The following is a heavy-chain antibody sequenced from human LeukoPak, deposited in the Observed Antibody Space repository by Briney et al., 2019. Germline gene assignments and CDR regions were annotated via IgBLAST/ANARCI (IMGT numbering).Heavy chain of an antibody. CDR3: ARDIAAAGHDY. CDR2: IIPIFGTA. D-gene: IGHD6-13*01. J-gene: IGHJ4*02. Sequence: SVKVSCKASGGTFSSYAISWVRQAPGQGLEWMGGIIPIFGTANYAQKFQGRVTMTRDTSTSTVYMELSSLRSEDTAVYYCARDIAAAGHDYWGQGTLVTVSS. CDR1: GGTFSSYA. V-gene: IGHV1-69*05.